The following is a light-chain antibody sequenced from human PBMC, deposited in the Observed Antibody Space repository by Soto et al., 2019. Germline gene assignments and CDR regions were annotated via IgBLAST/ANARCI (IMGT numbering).Light chain of an antibody. CDR1: QSLLQSNGYNY. Sequence: DIVMTQSPLSLPVTPGEPASISCSSSQSLLQSNGYNYLNWYLQKPGQSPQLLIYFGSYRAYGVHGRFGCRGSGTDFTLKIRGVEAEVVGVYYCMESQQSPPTFGQGTKVEI. CDR3: MESQQSPPT. V-gene: IGKV2-28*01. CDR2: FGS. J-gene: IGKJ1*01.